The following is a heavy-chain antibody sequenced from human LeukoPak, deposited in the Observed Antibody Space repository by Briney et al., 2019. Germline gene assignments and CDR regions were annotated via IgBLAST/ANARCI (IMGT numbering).Heavy chain of an antibody. CDR2: IFYTGRA. J-gene: IGHJ3*02. V-gene: IGHV4-59*08. CDR1: GGPITSHY. D-gene: IGHD1-26*01. CDR3: ARRPVARSADVFDI. Sequence: SDTLSLTCTVSGGPITSHYWNWIRQPPGKGLEWIGSIFYTGRANYSPSLKGRITMSADTSKKQLSLRVNSVTAADTAVYFCARRPVARSADVFDIWGHGTMVTVSS.